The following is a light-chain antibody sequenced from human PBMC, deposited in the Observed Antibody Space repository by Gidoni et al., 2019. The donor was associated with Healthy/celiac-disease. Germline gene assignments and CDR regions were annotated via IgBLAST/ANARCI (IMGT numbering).Light chain of an antibody. J-gene: IGKJ3*01. Sequence: DIQMTQSPSSLSASVGDRVTITCLASQSISSYLNWYQQKPGKAPKLLIYAASSLQSGVPSRFSGSGSGTDFTLTISSLQPEDFATYYCQQSYSTPRTFGSGTKVDIK. CDR2: AAS. CDR1: QSISSY. CDR3: QQSYSTPRT. V-gene: IGKV1-39*01.